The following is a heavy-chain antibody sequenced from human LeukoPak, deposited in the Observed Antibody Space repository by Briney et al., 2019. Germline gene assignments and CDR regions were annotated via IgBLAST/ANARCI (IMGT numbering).Heavy chain of an antibody. V-gene: IGHV4-59*01. J-gene: IGHJ4*02. CDR2: IYYSGST. CDR1: GGSISSYY. D-gene: IGHD3-9*01. Sequence: SETLSLTCTVSGGSISSYYWSWIRQPPGKGLEWIGYIYYSGSTNYNPSLKSRVTISEDTSKNQFSLKLSSVTAADTAVYYCARAARQYDILTGYYSKRFDYWGQGTLVTVSS. CDR3: ARAARQYDILTGYYSKRFDY.